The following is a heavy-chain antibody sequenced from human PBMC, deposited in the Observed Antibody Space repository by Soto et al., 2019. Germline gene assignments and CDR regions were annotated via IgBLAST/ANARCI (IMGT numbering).Heavy chain of an antibody. J-gene: IGHJ4*02. CDR1: GFTFSSYA. Sequence: GGSLRLSCAASGFTFSSYAMSWVRQAPGKGLEWVSAISGSGGSTYYADSVKGRFTISRDNSKNTLYLQMNSLRAEDTAVYYCAALNYYDSSGYPFDYWGQGTLVTVSS. D-gene: IGHD3-22*01. CDR2: ISGSGGST. V-gene: IGHV3-23*01. CDR3: AALNYYDSSGYPFDY.